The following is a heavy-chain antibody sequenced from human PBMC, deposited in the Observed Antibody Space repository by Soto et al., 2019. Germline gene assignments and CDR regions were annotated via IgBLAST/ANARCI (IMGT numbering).Heavy chain of an antibody. V-gene: IGHV4-34*01. D-gene: IGHD3-16*01. CDR1: GGSFSGYY. J-gene: IGHJ3*02. Sequence: SETLSLTCAVYGGSFSGYYWSWIRQPPGKGLEWIGEINHSGSTNYNPSLKSRVTISVDTSKNQFSLQLNSVTPEDTAVYYCERDLGVPSAFDIWGQGTMVT. CDR2: INHSGST. CDR3: ERDLGVPSAFDI.